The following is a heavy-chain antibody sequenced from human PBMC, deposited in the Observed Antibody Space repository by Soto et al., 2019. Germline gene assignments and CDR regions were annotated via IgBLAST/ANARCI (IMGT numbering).Heavy chain of an antibody. V-gene: IGHV4-4*02. CDR3: AREEYDILNCYYPYYVDY. CDR2: IYHSGST. CDR1: GGSISSSNW. J-gene: IGHJ4*02. Sequence: PSATLSLTCAVSGGSISSSNWWSWVRQPPGKGLEWIGEIYHSGSTNYNPSLKSRVTISVDKSKNQFSLKLSSVTAADTAVYYCAREEYDILNCYYPYYVDYWGQGTLVTVS. D-gene: IGHD3-9*01.